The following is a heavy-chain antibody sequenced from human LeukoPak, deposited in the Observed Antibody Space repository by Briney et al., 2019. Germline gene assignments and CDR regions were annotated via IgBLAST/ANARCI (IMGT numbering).Heavy chain of an antibody. CDR2: IHYDGSNK. Sequence: GGSLRLSCAASGFTFSSFGMHWVRQAPGKGLEWVAFIHYDGSNKYYADSVKGRFTISRDNSKNTLYLQMNSLRAEDTAVYYCAKEGILRCPDHWGQGTLVTVSS. CDR1: GFTFSSFG. V-gene: IGHV3-30*02. J-gene: IGHJ4*02. CDR3: AKEGILRCPDH. D-gene: IGHD4-17*01.